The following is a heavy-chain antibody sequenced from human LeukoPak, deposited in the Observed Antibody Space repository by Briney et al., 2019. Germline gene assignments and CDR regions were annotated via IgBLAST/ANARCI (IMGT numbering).Heavy chain of an antibody. D-gene: IGHD3-9*01. V-gene: IGHV5-51*01. CDR1: GYSFTSYW. CDR2: IYPGDSDT. Sequence: GESLKISCKGSGYSFTSYWIGWVRQMPGKGLEWMGIIYPGDSDTRYSPSFQGQVTISADKSTSTAYLQWSSLKASDTAMYYCARLPYDILTGYWFDYWGQGTLVTVSS. CDR3: ARLPYDILTGYWFDY. J-gene: IGHJ4*02.